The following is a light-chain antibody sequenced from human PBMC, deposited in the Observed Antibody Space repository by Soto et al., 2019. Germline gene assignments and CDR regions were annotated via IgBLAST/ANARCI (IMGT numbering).Light chain of an antibody. Sequence: QSALTQPASVSGSPGQSITISCTGSNNDVGGYNYVSWYQQHPGKVPKLLIYHVTNRPSGISDRFSGSKSGNTASLTISGLQPEDEDDYYCSSFTIVHTGVFGWWTKLTVL. J-gene: IGLJ3*02. CDR2: HVT. CDR3: SSFTIVHTGV. CDR1: NNDVGGYNY. V-gene: IGLV2-14*01.